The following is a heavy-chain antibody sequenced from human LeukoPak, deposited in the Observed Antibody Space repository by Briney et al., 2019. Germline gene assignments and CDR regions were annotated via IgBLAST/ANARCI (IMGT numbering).Heavy chain of an antibody. CDR3: ARGGYYYDSSGYYYGGVRYFDY. CDR1: GFTFDDYG. Sequence: GGSLRLSCAASGFTFDDYGMSWVRQAPGKGLEWVSGINWNGGSTGYADSVKGRFTISRDNAKNSLYLQMNNLRAEDAALYYCARGGYYYDSSGYYYGGVRYFDYWGQGTLVTVSS. J-gene: IGHJ4*02. CDR2: INWNGGST. V-gene: IGHV3-20*04. D-gene: IGHD3-22*01.